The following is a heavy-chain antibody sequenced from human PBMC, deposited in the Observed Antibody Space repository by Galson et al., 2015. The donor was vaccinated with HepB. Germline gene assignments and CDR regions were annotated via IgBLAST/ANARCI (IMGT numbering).Heavy chain of an antibody. CDR3: AKTLSGNDN. CDR2: IIGSGGST. CDR1: GFTFSSYA. D-gene: IGHD4-23*01. V-gene: IGHV3-23*01. Sequence: SLRLSCAASGFTFSSYAMSWVRQAPGKGLEWVSAIIGSGGSTNYADYVKGRFTMSRDNSKNTLYLQMNSLRVEDTAVYYCAKTLSGNDNWGQGTLVTVSS. J-gene: IGHJ4*02.